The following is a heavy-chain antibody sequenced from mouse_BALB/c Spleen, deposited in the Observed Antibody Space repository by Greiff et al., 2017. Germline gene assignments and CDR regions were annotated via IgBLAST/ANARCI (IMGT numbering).Heavy chain of an antibody. J-gene: IGHJ4*01. D-gene: IGHD2-3*01. Sequence: VQLKESGGGLVQPGGSLKLSCAASGFTFSSYGMSWVRQTPDKRLELVATINSNGGSTYYPDSVKGRFTISRDNAKNTLYLQMSSLKSEDTAMYYCARPRWRAYAMDYWGQGTSVTVSS. CDR2: INSNGGST. CDR3: ARPRWRAYAMDY. CDR1: GFTFSSYG. V-gene: IGHV5-6-3*01.